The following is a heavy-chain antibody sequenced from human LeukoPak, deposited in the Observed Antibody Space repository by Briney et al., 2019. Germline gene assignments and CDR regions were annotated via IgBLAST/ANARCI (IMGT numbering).Heavy chain of an antibody. CDR2: ISWNSGSM. Sequence: PGRSLRLSCAASGFTFDDYAMHWVRQAPGKGLEWVSGISWNSGSMGYADSVKGRFTISRDNAKNSLYLQMNSLRAEDTALYYCAKGDLPGIAAAGNYWGQGTLVTVSS. J-gene: IGHJ4*02. CDR3: AKGDLPGIAAAGNY. V-gene: IGHV3-9*01. D-gene: IGHD6-13*01. CDR1: GFTFDDYA.